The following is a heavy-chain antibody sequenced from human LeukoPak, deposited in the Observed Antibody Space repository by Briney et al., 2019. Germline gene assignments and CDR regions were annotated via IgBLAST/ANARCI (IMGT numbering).Heavy chain of an antibody. CDR2: ITNTRNYI. J-gene: IGHJ4*02. CDR3: AVVDPNGASDY. V-gene: IGHV3-21*01. Sequence: GGSLRLFCTVSGFTFSSYIMNWIRQAPGKGLEWVSSITNTRNYINYADSVKGRFTISRANAKNSLYLQMNGLRAEHTAVYYCAVVDPNGASDYWGQGTLVTVSS. CDR1: GFTFSSYI. D-gene: IGHD3-22*01.